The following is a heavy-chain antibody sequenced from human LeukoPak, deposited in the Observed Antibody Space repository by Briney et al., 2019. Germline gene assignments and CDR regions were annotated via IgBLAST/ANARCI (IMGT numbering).Heavy chain of an antibody. V-gene: IGHV1-69*06. CDR1: GGTFSSYA. D-gene: IGHD3-9*01. CDR3: ARDGGQIRYFDWLLIPRDYYYYGMDV. J-gene: IGHJ6*04. Sequence: SVRVSCKASGGTFSSYAISWVRQAPGQGLEWMGGIIPIFGTANYAQKFQGRVTITADKSTSTAYMELSSLRSEDTAVYYCARDGGQIRYFDWLLIPRDYYYYGMDVWGKGTTVTVSS. CDR2: IIPIFGTA.